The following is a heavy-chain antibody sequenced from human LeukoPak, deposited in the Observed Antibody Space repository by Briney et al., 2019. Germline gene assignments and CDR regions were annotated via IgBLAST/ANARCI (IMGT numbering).Heavy chain of an antibody. CDR1: GGSMSSGSYY. CDR2: IYTSGST. D-gene: IGHD1-26*01. J-gene: IGHJ4*02. CDR3: AREWGNAGLFDY. Sequence: SQTLSLTCTVSGGSMSSGSYYWSWIRQPAGKGLEWIGRIYTSGSTKYNPSVESRVTISVDTPKNLFSLKLNSVTAADTAVYYCAREWGNAGLFDYWGQGTLVTVSS. V-gene: IGHV4-61*02.